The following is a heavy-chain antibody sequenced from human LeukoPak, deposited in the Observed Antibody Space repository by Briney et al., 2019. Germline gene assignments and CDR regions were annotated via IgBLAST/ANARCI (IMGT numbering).Heavy chain of an antibody. J-gene: IGHJ3*02. CDR1: GFSFTNTW. CDR2: VISKADDGTT. Sequence: GGSLRLSCEASGFSFTNTWMSWVRQAPGKGLEWVGRVISKADDGTTDYAAPVQGRFTISRDDSKKTLSLQMNSLKTEDTAVYYCATEGGSGSYYGDDAFDMWGQGPMVTVSS. CDR3: ATEGGSGSYYGDDAFDM. D-gene: IGHD3-10*01. V-gene: IGHV3-15*01.